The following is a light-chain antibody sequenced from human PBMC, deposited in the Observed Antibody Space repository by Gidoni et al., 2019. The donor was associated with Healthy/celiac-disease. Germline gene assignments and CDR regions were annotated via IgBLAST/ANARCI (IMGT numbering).Light chain of an antibody. V-gene: IGKV3-20*01. J-gene: IGKJ2*01. CDR2: GAS. CDR3: QQYGRT. CDR1: QSVSSSY. Sequence: EIVLTQSPGTLSLSPGERATLSCRASQSVSSSYLAWYQQKPGQAPRHRIYGASSRATGIPDRFSGSGSGTDFTITISRLEPEDYAVYYCQQYGRTFGQGTKLEIK.